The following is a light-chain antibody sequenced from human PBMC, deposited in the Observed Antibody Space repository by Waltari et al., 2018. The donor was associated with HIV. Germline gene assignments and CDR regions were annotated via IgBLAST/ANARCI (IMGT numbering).Light chain of an antibody. CDR2: GAS. CDR3: QQSYNMNT. V-gene: IGKV1-39*01. CDR1: QDITEY. J-gene: IGKJ2*01. Sequence: DIQMTQSPSSLSASVGDRVTITCRASQDITEYLNWYQQKPGKAPKLLIYGASTLESGVPSRVSCSGSGRHFTLTISSLQPDDFATYYCQQSYNMNTFGQGTKLDIK.